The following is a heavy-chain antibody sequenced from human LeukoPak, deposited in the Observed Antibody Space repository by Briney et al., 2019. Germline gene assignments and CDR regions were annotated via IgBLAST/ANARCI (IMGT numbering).Heavy chain of an antibody. D-gene: IGHD4-17*01. CDR1: GYTFTEYY. V-gene: IGHV1-2*02. Sequence: ASVKVSCKASGYTFTEYYLNWMRQAPGQGLEWMGWISPYSGATHYAQIFQGRVTMTRDTSISTAYMEVSSLRSDDSAVYFCARTLTTATWDYWGQGTLDTVSS. CDR3: ARTLTTATWDY. J-gene: IGHJ4*02. CDR2: ISPYSGAT.